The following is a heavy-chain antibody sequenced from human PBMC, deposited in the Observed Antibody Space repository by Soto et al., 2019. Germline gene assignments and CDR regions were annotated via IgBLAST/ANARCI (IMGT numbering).Heavy chain of an antibody. CDR3: AKDPAPIAVAGTRAGVGESYFDY. D-gene: IGHD6-19*01. J-gene: IGHJ4*02. V-gene: IGHV3-23*01. Sequence: GGSLRLSCAASGFTFSSYAMSWVRQAPGKGLEWVSAISGSGGSTYYADSVKGRFTISRDNAKNSLYLQMNSLRAEDTALYYCAKDPAPIAVAGTRAGVGESYFDYWGQGTLVTVSS. CDR2: ISGSGGST. CDR1: GFTFSSYA.